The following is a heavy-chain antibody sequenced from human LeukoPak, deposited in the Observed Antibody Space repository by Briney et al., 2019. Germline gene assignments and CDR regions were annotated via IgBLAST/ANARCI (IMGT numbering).Heavy chain of an antibody. CDR3: TYHYDSSGYSRVRNFDY. Sequence: GGSLRLSCAGSGFTLSNAWMSWVRQAPGKGLEWVGRIKSKSDGGTSDYAAPVTGICTIARGDSENTLYLQMNSLKTEDTAVYYCTYHYDSSGYSRVRNFDYWGQGTLVAVSS. J-gene: IGHJ4*02. V-gene: IGHV3-15*01. CDR2: IKSKSDGGTS. D-gene: IGHD3-22*01. CDR1: GFTLSNAW.